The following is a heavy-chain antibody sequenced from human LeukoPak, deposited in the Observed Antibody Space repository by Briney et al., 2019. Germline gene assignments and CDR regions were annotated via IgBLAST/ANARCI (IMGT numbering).Heavy chain of an antibody. D-gene: IGHD2-8*02. CDR3: AKDLSGVLVY. V-gene: IGHV4-59*01. Sequence: SETLSLTCAVYGGSFSGYYWSWIRQPPGKGLEWIGYIYYSGSTNYNPSLKSRVTISVDTSKNQFSLKLSSVTAADTAVYYCAKDLSGVLVYWGQGTLVTVSS. CDR1: GGSFSGYY. CDR2: IYYSGST. J-gene: IGHJ4*02.